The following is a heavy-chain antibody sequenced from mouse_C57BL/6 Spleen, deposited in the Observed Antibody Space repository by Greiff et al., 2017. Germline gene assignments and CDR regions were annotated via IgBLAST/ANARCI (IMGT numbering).Heavy chain of an antibody. CDR2: IDPENGDT. CDR1: GFNIKDDY. V-gene: IGHV14-4*01. J-gene: IGHJ2*01. CDR3: TSNVYFDY. D-gene: IGHD4-1*01. Sequence: EVQLQQSGAELVRPGASVKLSCTASGFNIKDDYMHWVKQRPEQSLEWIGWIDPENGDTEYASKFQGKATITADTSSNTAYLQRSSLTSDDTAVYYCTSNVYFDYWGQGTTLTVSS.